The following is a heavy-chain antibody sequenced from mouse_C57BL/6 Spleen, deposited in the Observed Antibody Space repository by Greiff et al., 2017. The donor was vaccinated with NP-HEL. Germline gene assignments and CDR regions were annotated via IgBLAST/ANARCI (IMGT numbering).Heavy chain of an antibody. J-gene: IGHJ2*01. CDR3: ARRKRKEDYFDY. CDR2: IDPSDSYT. V-gene: IGHV1-59*01. CDR1: GYTFTSYW. Sequence: QVQLQQPGAELVRPGTSVKLSCKASGYTFTSYWMHWVKQRPGQGLEWIGVIDPSDSYTNYNQKFKGKATLTVDTSSSTAYMQLSSLTSEDSAVYDCARRKRKEDYFDYWGQGTTLTVSS.